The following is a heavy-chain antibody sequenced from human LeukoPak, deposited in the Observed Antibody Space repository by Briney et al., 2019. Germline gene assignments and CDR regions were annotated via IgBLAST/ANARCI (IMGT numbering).Heavy chain of an antibody. CDR3: AKADSYGSGSYYLLDY. CDR1: GFTFSSYG. Sequence: PGGSLRLSCAASGFTFSSYGMHWVRQAPGKGLEWVAVISYDGTNKYYADSVKGRFTIPRDNSKNTLYLQMNSLRAEDTAVYYCAKADSYGSGSYYLLDYWGQGTLVTVSS. CDR2: ISYDGTNK. J-gene: IGHJ4*02. V-gene: IGHV3-30*18. D-gene: IGHD3-10*01.